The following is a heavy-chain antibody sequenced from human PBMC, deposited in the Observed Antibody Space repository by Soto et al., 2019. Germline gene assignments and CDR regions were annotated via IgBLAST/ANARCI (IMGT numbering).Heavy chain of an antibody. J-gene: IGHJ6*02. CDR3: ARWREQQLSRGYYGMDV. CDR1: GFTFSSYA. Sequence: EAQLLESGGGLVQPGGSLRLSCAVSGFTFSSYAMSWVRQAPGKGLEWVSAISGRGESTYYADSVKGRFTISRDNSNNTLILQMNSLRVEDTAVYYCARWREQQLSRGYYGMDVWGQGTTVTVSS. D-gene: IGHD6-13*01. CDR2: ISGRGEST. V-gene: IGHV3-23*01.